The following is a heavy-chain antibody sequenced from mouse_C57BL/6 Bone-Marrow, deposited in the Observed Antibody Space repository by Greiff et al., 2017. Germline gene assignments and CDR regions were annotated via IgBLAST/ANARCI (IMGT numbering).Heavy chain of an antibody. CDR3: AREVGRSPFAY. D-gene: IGHD4-1*01. CDR1: GYAFSSSW. CDR2: IYPGDGDT. Sequence: QVQLQQSGPELVKPGASVKISCKASGYAFSSSWMNWVKQRPGKGLEWIGRIYPGDGDTNYNGKFKGKATLTADKSSSTAYMQLSSLTSEDSAVYFCAREVGRSPFAYWGQGTLVTVSA. V-gene: IGHV1-82*01. J-gene: IGHJ3*01.